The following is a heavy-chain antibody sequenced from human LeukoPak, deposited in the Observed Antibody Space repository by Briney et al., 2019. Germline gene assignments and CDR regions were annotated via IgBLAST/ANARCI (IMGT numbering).Heavy chain of an antibody. CDR1: GFTFSSYT. Sequence: GGSLRLSCAASGFTFSSYTMSWVRQAPGEGLEWLSAFNNRGSSTYYAGSVKDRFTISRDNSENTLYLQMNSLTVDDMAVYFCAKERQTGDYFTSDYWGQGTLVTVSS. CDR2: FNNRGSST. CDR3: AKERQTGDYFTSDY. V-gene: IGHV3-23*01. J-gene: IGHJ4*02. D-gene: IGHD4-17*01.